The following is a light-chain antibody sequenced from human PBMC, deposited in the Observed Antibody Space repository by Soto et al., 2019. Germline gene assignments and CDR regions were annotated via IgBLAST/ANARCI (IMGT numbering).Light chain of an antibody. J-gene: IGKJ4*01. CDR1: QDIGSW. CDR3: QQANSFPLT. V-gene: IGKV1-12*01. Sequence: DIQMTQSPSSLSVSVGDTVTITGRASQDIGSWLAWFQQKPGRAPKLLIYAASSLQSGVPSRFSGSGSGADFTLTISSLQPEDFATCYCQQANSFPLTFGGGTKVDIK. CDR2: AAS.